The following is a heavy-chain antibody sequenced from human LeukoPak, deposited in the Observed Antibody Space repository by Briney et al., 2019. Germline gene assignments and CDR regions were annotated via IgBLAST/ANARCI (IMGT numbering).Heavy chain of an antibody. D-gene: IGHD3-3*01. J-gene: IGHJ6*02. Sequence: GGSLRLSCAASGMTFDDYAMHWVRRAPGKGLEWVSLISGDGGSTYYADSVKGRFTISIDNSKNSLYLQMTNLRTEDTALYYCAKGFSVLASNHYFYYYGMDVWGQGTTVTVSS. CDR3: AKGFSVLASNHYFYYYGMDV. CDR1: GMTFDDYA. V-gene: IGHV3-43*02. CDR2: ISGDGGST.